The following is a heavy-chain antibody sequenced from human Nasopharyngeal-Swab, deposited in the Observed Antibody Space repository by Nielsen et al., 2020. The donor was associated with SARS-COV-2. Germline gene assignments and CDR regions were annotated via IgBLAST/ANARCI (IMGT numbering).Heavy chain of an antibody. V-gene: IGHV3-23*01. CDR2: ISGTGGST. CDR3: AKDTQYSSGWYDY. D-gene: IGHD6-19*01. CDR1: GFTFSSYA. Sequence: GGSLRLSCAASGFTFSSYAMSWVRQAPGKGLEWVSAISGTGGSTYYADSVKGRFPISRDNSKNTVYLQMKSLRAEDTAVYYCAKDTQYSSGWYDYWGQGTLVTVSS. J-gene: IGHJ4*02.